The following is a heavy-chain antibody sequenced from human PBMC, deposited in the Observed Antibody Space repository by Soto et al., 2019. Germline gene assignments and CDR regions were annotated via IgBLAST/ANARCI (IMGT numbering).Heavy chain of an antibody. V-gene: IGHV4-34*01. CDR3: ARDMGMYYYDSSGYYDY. CDR2: INHSGST. Sequence: QVQLQQWGAGLLKPSETLSLSCAVYGGSFSGYYWSWIRQPPGKGLEWIGEINHSGSTNYNPSLKSRVTISVDTSKNQFSLKLSSVTAADTAVYYCARDMGMYYYDSSGYYDYWGQGTLVTVSS. CDR1: GGSFSGYY. D-gene: IGHD3-22*01. J-gene: IGHJ4*02.